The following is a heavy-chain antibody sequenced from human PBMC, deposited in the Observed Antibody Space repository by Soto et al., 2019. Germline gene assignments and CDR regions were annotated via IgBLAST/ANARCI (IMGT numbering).Heavy chain of an antibody. CDR1: GYTFTGYY. Sequence: ASVKVSCKASGYTFTGYYMHWVRQAPGQGLEWMGWINTNSGGTNYAQKFQGRVTMTRDTSISTAYMELSRLRSDDTAVYYCARRGIVVVPAAQVGYFQHWGQGTLVTVS. CDR2: INTNSGGT. D-gene: IGHD2-2*01. J-gene: IGHJ1*01. CDR3: ARRGIVVVPAAQVGYFQH. V-gene: IGHV1-2*02.